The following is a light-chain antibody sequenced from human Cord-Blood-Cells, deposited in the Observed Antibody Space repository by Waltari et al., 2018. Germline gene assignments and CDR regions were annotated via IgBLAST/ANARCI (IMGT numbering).Light chain of an antibody. Sequence: QSALTPPASVSGSPGQSITISCTGTSRDVGGYNYVSWYQQHPGKAPNLMIYDVSKRPSGVSNRFSGSKSGNTASLTISGLQAEDEADYYCSSYTSSSTVVFGGGTKLTVL. V-gene: IGLV2-14*01. CDR2: DVS. J-gene: IGLJ2*01. CDR3: SSYTSSSTVV. CDR1: SRDVGGYNY.